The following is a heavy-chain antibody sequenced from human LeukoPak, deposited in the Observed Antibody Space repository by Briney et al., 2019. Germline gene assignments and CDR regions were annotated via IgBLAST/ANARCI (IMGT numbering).Heavy chain of an antibody. V-gene: IGHV4-61*02. CDR1: GGSISSGSYY. CDR2: IYTSRST. J-gene: IGHJ3*02. D-gene: IGHD3-10*01. Sequence: PSQTLSLTCTVSGGSISSGSYYWSWIRQPAGKGLEWIGRIYTSRSTNYNPSLKSRVTISVDTSKNQFSLKLSSVTAADTAVYYCARGYGHLHAFDIWGQGTMVTVSS. CDR3: ARGYGHLHAFDI.